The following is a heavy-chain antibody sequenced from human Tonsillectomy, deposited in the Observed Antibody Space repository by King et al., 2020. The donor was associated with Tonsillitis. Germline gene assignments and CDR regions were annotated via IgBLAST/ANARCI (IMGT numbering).Heavy chain of an antibody. J-gene: IGHJ4*02. CDR1: GFTFSAYG. CDR2: ISYDANNQ. Sequence: VQLVESGGGMVQPGRSLRLSCAASGFTFSAYGMYWVRQAPGKGLEWVAVISYDANNQYCADSVKGRFTISRDNSRNTLYLQMNSLRIEDTAVYYCAKDDYWGQGTLVTVSS. V-gene: IGHV3-30*18. CDR3: AKDDY.